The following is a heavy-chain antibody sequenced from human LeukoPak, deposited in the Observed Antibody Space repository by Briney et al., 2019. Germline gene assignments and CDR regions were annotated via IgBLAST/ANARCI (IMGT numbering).Heavy chain of an antibody. V-gene: IGHV1-2*02. J-gene: IGHJ4*02. CDR1: GYTFTGYY. Sequence: ASVKVSCKASGYTFTGYYVHCVRQAPGQGLEWMGWINPNSGGTNDAQKFQGRVTMTRDTSISTAYMELSSLRSEDTAVYNCARPFPPYYFDSWGQGTLVTVSS. CDR2: INPNSGGT. CDR3: ARPFPPYYFDS.